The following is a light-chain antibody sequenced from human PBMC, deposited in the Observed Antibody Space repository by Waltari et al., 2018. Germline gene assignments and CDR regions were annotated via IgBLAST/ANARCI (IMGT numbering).Light chain of an antibody. CDR1: ESLAHSDGNTD. CDR2: KVS. V-gene: IGKV2-30*02. J-gene: IGKJ1*01. CDR3: MQGSRWPPWT. Sequence: DVGLTQSPLSLPVTLREPAAIHYRASESLAHSDGNTDLNWFHQRQGQSPRRLINKVSKRDSGVPDRFSGSGSGTDFTLTIIRVEAEDVGVYYCMQGSRWPPWTFGQGTKVEIK.